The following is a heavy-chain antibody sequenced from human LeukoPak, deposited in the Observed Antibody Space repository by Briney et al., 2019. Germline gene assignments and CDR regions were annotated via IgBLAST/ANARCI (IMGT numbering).Heavy chain of an antibody. CDR1: GGSISSYY. V-gene: IGHV4-4*07. J-gene: IGHJ6*03. D-gene: IGHD2-2*02. CDR3: AKGADIVVVPAAIPDSYYYYYMDV. CDR2: IYTSGNT. Sequence: MASETLSLTCTVSGGSISSYYWSWIRQPAGKGLEWIGRIYTSGNTNYNPSLKSRVTMSIDTSKNQFSLKLSSVTAADTAVYYCAKGADIVVVPAAIPDSYYYYYMDVWGKGTTVTVSS.